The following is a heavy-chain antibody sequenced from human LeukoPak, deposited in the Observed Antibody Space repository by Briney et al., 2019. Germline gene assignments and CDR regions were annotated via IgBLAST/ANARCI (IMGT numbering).Heavy chain of an antibody. V-gene: IGHV1-2*02. D-gene: IGHD1-26*01. J-gene: IGHJ4*02. CDR3: ARDHAWTLSSKWELPYFDY. CDR2: INPNSGGT. Sequence: ASVKVSCKASGYTFTGYYMHWVRQAPGQGLEWMGWINPNSGGTNYAQKFQGRVTMTRDTSISTAYMELSRLRSDDTAVYYCARDHAWTLSSKWELPYFDYWGQGTLVTVSS. CDR1: GYTFTGYY.